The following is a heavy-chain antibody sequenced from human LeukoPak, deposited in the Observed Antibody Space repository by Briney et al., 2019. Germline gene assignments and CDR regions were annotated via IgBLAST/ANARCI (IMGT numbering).Heavy chain of an antibody. V-gene: IGHV4-59*01. CDR2: IYYSGRN. CDR1: GGSINSYY. J-gene: IGHJ6*02. CDR3: ARTTRHFYGSGSNSTPWPADMAV. Sequence: PSGALSLTCTVSGGSINSYYWTWIRQAPGKGLEWIGYIYYSGRNEYNPSLNSRVAISMETSKNKFSLKLSSVTASDTAIYYCARTTRHFYGSGSNSTPWPADMAVWGQGTKVTASS. D-gene: IGHD3-10*01.